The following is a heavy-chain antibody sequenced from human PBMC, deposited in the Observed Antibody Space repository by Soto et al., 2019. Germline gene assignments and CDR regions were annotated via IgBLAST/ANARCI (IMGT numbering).Heavy chain of an antibody. Sequence: QVQLVESGGGVVQPGRSLRLSCAASGFTFSSYAMHWVRQAPGKGLEWVAVISYDGSNKYYADSVKGRFTISRDNSKNTLYLQMNSLRAEDTAVYYCARYDSSGYYIDYWGQGTLVTVSS. CDR2: ISYDGSNK. CDR1: GFTFSSYA. V-gene: IGHV3-30-3*01. D-gene: IGHD3-22*01. CDR3: ARYDSSGYYIDY. J-gene: IGHJ4*02.